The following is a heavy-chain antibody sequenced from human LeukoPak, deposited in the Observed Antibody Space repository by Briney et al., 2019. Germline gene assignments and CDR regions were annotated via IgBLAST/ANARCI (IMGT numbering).Heavy chain of an antibody. V-gene: IGHV1-46*01. CDR1: GYTFTSYY. J-gene: IGHJ2*01. D-gene: IGHD6-13*01. Sequence: GASVKVSCKASGYTFTSYYMHWVRQAPGQGLEWMGIINPSGGSTSYAQKFQGGVTTTRDTSTSTVYMELSSLRSEDTAVYYCARGWGIAAAGTAGRSSWYFDLWGRGTLVTVSS. CDR3: ARGWGIAAAGTAGRSSWYFDL. CDR2: INPSGGST.